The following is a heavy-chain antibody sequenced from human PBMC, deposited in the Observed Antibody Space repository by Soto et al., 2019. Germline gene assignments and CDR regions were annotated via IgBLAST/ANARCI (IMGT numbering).Heavy chain of an antibody. V-gene: IGHV4-31*03. D-gene: IGHD2-21*01. CDR1: GGSISSGGYY. Sequence: SETLSLTCTVSGGSISSGGYYWSWIRQHPGKGLEWIGYIYYSGSTYYNPSLKSRVTISVDTSKNQFSLKLSSVTAADTAVYYCARGKVIAYFDYWGQRTLVTVSS. CDR3: ARGKVIAYFDY. CDR2: IYYSGST. J-gene: IGHJ4*02.